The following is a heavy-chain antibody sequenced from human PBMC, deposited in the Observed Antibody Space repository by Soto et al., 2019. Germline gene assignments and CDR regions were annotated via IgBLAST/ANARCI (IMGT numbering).Heavy chain of an antibody. J-gene: IGHJ4*02. Sequence: GESLKISCEGSGYSFSTYWVAWVRQIPGKGLEWMGIIHPGDSDTRYNPSFKGQVTMSVDTSINTAYLQWSSLTASDAGIYYCARQTEWQKQPTFDYWGQGTLVTVSS. D-gene: IGHD2-8*01. CDR1: GYSFSTYW. V-gene: IGHV5-51*01. CDR2: IHPGDSDT. CDR3: ARQTEWQKQPTFDY.